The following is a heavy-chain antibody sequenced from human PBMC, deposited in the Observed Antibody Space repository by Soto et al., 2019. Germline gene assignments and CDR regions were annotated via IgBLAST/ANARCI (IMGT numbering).Heavy chain of an antibody. V-gene: IGHV4-59*01. Sequence: SETLSLTCTVSGVSITSYFWSWIRQTPGKGLDWIGSISFSGATYSNPSLKGRAALSVDTSENHLPLTLNSVTSADTAVYYCARNYYDSSDRDYLDYWGQGTPVTVSS. CDR2: ISFSGAT. CDR3: ARNYYDSSDRDYLDY. CDR1: GVSITSYF. D-gene: IGHD3-22*01. J-gene: IGHJ4*02.